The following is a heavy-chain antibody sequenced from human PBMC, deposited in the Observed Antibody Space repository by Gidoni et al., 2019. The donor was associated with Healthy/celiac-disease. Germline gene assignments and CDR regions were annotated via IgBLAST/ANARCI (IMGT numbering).Heavy chain of an antibody. Sequence: QVQLVQSGAEVKTPGASVKVSCKASGYTFTGYYMHWVRQAPGQGLEWMGWINPNSGGTNYEQKFQGRVTMTRDTSISTAYMELSRLRSDDTAVYYCAREVRSDVGAIVYWGQGTLVTVSS. V-gene: IGHV1-2*02. CDR1: GYTFTGYY. J-gene: IGHJ4*02. D-gene: IGHD1-26*01. CDR2: INPNSGGT. CDR3: AREVRSDVGAIVY.